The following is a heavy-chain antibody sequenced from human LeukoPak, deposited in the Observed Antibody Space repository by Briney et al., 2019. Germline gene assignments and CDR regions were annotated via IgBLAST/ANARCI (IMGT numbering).Heavy chain of an antibody. V-gene: IGHV3-30*18. D-gene: IGHD2-2*01. CDR2: ISYDGSNK. Sequence: QPGRSLRPSCAASGFTFSSYGMHWVRQAPGKGLEWVAVISYDGSNKYYADSVKGRFTISRDNSKNTLYLQMNSLRAEDTAVYYCAKDGRGYCSSTSCYRDGMDVWGKGTTVTVSS. CDR3: AKDGRGYCSSTSCYRDGMDV. CDR1: GFTFSSYG. J-gene: IGHJ6*04.